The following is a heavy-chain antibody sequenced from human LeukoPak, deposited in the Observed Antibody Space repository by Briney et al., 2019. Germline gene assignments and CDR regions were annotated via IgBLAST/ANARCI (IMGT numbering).Heavy chain of an antibody. D-gene: IGHD6-13*01. J-gene: IGHJ2*01. Sequence: KTSQTLSLTCAVSDGSISSGGYSWTWIRQPPGKGLEWIGYIYYSGSTYYNPSLKSRVTMSVDTSKNQFSLKLSSVTAADTAVYYCARYLRPGYSSSWCFDLWGRGTLVTVSS. V-gene: IGHV4-30-4*07. CDR2: IYYSGST. CDR1: DGSISSGGYS. CDR3: ARYLRPGYSSSWCFDL.